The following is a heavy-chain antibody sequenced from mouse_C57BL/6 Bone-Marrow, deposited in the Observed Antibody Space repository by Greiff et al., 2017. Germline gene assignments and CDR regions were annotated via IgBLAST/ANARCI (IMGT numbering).Heavy chain of an antibody. Sequence: DVKLVESGGGLVKPGGSLKLSCAASGFTFSSYTMSWVRQTPEKRLEWVATISGGGGNTYSPASVKGRFTISRDNAKNTLYLQMSSLRSEDTALYYCARQGIYYDYAAWFAYWGQGTLVTVSA. D-gene: IGHD2-4*01. V-gene: IGHV5-9*01. CDR1: GFTFSSYT. J-gene: IGHJ3*01. CDR3: ARQGIYYDYAAWFAY. CDR2: ISGGGGNT.